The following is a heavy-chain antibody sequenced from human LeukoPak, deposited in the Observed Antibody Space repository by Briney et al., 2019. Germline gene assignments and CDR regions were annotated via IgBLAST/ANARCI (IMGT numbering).Heavy chain of an antibody. CDR2: ISSSSNYV. J-gene: IGHJ4*02. D-gene: IGHD3-10*01. CDR3: ARVPHAMVRGVIITEFYFDY. Sequence: GGSLRLSCAASGLTFSSYSMNWVRQAPGKGLEWVSSISSSSNYVYYADSVKGRFTISRDNAKNSLYLQMNSLRAEDTAVYYCARVPHAMVRGVIITEFYFDYWGQGTLVTVSS. V-gene: IGHV3-21*01. CDR1: GLTFSSYS.